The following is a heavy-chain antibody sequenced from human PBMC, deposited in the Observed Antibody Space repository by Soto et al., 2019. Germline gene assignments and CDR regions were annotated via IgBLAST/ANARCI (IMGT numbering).Heavy chain of an antibody. CDR2: IYHSGST. Sequence: SETLSLTCTVSGGSISSYYWSWIRQPPGKGLEWIGYIYHSGSTYYNPSLKSRVTISVDRSKNQFSLKLGSVTAADTAVYYCARVPDRWGQGTPVTVSS. CDR1: GGSISSYY. D-gene: IGHD2-2*01. J-gene: IGHJ5*02. V-gene: IGHV4-59*12. CDR3: ARVPDR.